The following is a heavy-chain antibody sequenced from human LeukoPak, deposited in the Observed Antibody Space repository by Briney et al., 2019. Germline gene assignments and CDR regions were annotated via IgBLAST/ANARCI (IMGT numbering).Heavy chain of an antibody. CDR1: GGSISSAGYS. CDR2: INHSGST. J-gene: IGHJ4*02. D-gene: IGHD3-3*01. V-gene: IGHV4-30-2*01. Sequence: SQTLSLTCTVSGGSISSAGYSWSWIRQPPGKGLEWIGEINHSGSTSYNPSLKSRVTMSVDTSKNQFSLKLSSVTAADTAVYYCASIDFWSDYWGQGTLVTVSS. CDR3: ASIDFWSDY.